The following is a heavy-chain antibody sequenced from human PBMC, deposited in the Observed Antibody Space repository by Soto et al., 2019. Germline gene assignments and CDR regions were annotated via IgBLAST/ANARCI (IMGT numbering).Heavy chain of an antibody. CDR3: ASNYEDYYYGMDV. D-gene: IGHD4-4*01. CDR2: IIPIFGTA. J-gene: IGHJ6*02. CDR1: GGTFCSYA. V-gene: IGHV1-69*13. Sequence: SVKVSCKASGGTFCSYAISWVRQAPGQGLEWMGGIIPIFGTANYAQKFQGRVTITADESTSTAYMELSSLRSEDTAVYYCASNYEDYYYGMDVWGQGTTVTVSS.